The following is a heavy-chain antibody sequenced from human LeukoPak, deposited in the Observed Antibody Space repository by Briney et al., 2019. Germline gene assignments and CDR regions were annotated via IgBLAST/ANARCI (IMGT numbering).Heavy chain of an antibody. CDR2: ISYAGGNK. CDR3: AKGKIRWDDFGGFDY. J-gene: IGHJ4*02. Sequence: PGRSLRLSCAASGFTFSSSGMHWVRQAPGKGLEWVAFISYAGGNKYYADSVKGRFTISRDNSKNTLYLQMNSLMTEDTAVYYCAKGKIRWDDFGGFDYWGQGTLVTVSS. D-gene: IGHD3-10*01. CDR1: GFTFSSSG. V-gene: IGHV3-30*18.